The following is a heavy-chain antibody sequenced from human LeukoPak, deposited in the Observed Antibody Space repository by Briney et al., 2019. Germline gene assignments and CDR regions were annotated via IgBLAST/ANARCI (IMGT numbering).Heavy chain of an antibody. CDR2: IYTSGST. Sequence: PSETLSLTCTVSGGSISSGSYYWSWIRQPAGKGLEWIGRIYTSGSTNYNPSLKSRVTMSVDTSKNQFSLKLSSVTAADTAVYYCARRAETYYYDSSGYYPNPGWFDPWGQGTLVTVSS. D-gene: IGHD3-22*01. J-gene: IGHJ5*02. CDR1: GGSISSGSYY. V-gene: IGHV4-61*02. CDR3: ARRAETYYYDSSGYYPNPGWFDP.